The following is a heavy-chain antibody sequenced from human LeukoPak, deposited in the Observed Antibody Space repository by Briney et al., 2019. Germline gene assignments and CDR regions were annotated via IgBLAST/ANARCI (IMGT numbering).Heavy chain of an antibody. Sequence: GASVKVSCKASGYTFTGYYMHWVRQAPGQGLEWMGGIIPIFGTANYAQKFQGRVTITTDESTSTAYMELSSLRSEDTAVYYCARDGMGGTNWFDPWGQGTLVTVSS. V-gene: IGHV1-69*05. CDR2: IIPIFGTA. D-gene: IGHD3-16*01. J-gene: IGHJ5*02. CDR3: ARDGMGGTNWFDP. CDR1: GYTFTGYY.